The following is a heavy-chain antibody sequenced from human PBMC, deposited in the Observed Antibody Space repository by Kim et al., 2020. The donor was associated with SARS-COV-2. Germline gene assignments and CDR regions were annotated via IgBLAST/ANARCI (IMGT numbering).Heavy chain of an antibody. CDR1: GFTFGDYA. J-gene: IGHJ3*02. CDR3: AKGGERLVVGLLHAFDI. V-gene: IGHV3-9*01. CDR2: ISWNSGSI. D-gene: IGHD3-22*01. Sequence: GGSLRLSCAASGFTFGDYAMHWVRQAPGKGLEWVSGISWNSGSIGYADSVKGRFTISRDNAKNSLYLQMNSLRAEDTALYYCAKGGERLVVGLLHAFDIWGQGTMVTVSS.